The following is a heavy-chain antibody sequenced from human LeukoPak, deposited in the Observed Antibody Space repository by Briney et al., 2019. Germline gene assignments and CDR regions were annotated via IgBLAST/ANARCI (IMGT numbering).Heavy chain of an antibody. CDR2: IYPDDSDT. D-gene: IGHD2-21*01. Sequence: GESLKISCKGSGYIFTNYWIGWVRQMPGKGLEWMGIIYPDDSDTRYSPSFRGQFTFSADKSISTAYRQWSSLNASDTAMYVCARPSAYGEDAFDVWGQGTLVTVSS. V-gene: IGHV5-51*01. CDR1: GYIFTNYW. CDR3: ARPSAYGEDAFDV. J-gene: IGHJ3*01.